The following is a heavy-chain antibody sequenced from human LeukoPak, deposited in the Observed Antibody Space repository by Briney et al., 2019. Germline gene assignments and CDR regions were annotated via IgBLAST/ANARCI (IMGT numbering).Heavy chain of an antibody. V-gene: IGHV1-18*01. D-gene: IGHD5-12*01. CDR3: AREGWGYSGYYYYYYMDV. Sequence: AASVKVSCKASGYTFTSYGISWVRQAPGQGLEWMGWISTYNGITNYAQKLQDRVTMTTDTSTTTAYMELRSLRSDDTAVYYCAREGWGYSGYYYYYYMDVWGKGTTVTVSS. CDR1: GYTFTSYG. J-gene: IGHJ6*03. CDR2: ISTYNGIT.